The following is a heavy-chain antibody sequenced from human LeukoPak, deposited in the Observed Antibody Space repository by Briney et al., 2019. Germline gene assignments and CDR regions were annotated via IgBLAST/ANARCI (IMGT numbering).Heavy chain of an antibody. CDR3: AKDKSIAARPPRLHYMDV. Sequence: GGSLRLSCAASGFTFSSYGMHWVRQAPGKGLEWVAFIRYDGSNKYYADSVKGRFTISRDNSKNTLYLQMNSLRAEDTAVYYCAKDKSIAARPPRLHYMDVWGKGTTVTVSS. CDR1: GFTFSSYG. V-gene: IGHV3-30*02. CDR2: IRYDGSNK. J-gene: IGHJ6*03. D-gene: IGHD6-6*01.